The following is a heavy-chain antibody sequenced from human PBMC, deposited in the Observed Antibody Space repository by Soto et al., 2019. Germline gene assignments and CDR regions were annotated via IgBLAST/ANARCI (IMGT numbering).Heavy chain of an antibody. D-gene: IGHD4-17*01. V-gene: IGHV3-74*01. Sequence: EVQLVESGGGLVQPGGSLRLSCAASGFTFSSYWMHWVRQAPGKGLVWVSRINSDGSSTSYADSVKGRFTISRDNAKNTLYLQMNSLRAEDTAVYYCARQTFTTVTPDFDYWGQGTLVTVSS. CDR1: GFTFSSYW. J-gene: IGHJ4*02. CDR2: INSDGSST. CDR3: ARQTFTTVTPDFDY.